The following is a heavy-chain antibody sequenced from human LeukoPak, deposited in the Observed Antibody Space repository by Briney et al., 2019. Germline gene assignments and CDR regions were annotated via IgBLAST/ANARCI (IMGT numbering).Heavy chain of an antibody. Sequence: GGSLRLSCAASGFTFSSYAMSWVRQAPGKGLEWVSAISGSGGSTYYADSVKGRFTISRDNSKNTLYLQMNSLRAEDTAVYYCAKDRDTSGYYFDTFDYWGQGILVTVSS. CDR2: ISGSGGST. D-gene: IGHD3-22*01. CDR3: AKDRDTSGYYFDTFDY. V-gene: IGHV3-23*01. J-gene: IGHJ4*02. CDR1: GFTFSSYA.